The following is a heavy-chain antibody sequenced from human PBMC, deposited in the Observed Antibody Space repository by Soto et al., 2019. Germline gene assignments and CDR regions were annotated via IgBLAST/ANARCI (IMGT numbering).Heavy chain of an antibody. D-gene: IGHD2-15*01. J-gene: IGHJ4*02. CDR2: AHHSGRT. CDR3: ARAAPRYCSGGSCYSGRGY. Sequence: SETLSLTCTVSGGSMSSSNWWNWVRQSPGKGLEWIGEAHHSGRTNYNPSLKSRVTISVDKSKNHFSLKLSSVTAADTAVYYCARAAPRYCSGGSCYSGRGYWGQGTLVTVS. V-gene: IGHV4-4*02. CDR1: GGSMSSSNW.